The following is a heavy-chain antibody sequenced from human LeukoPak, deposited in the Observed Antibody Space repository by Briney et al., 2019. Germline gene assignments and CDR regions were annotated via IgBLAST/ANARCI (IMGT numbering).Heavy chain of an antibody. V-gene: IGHV3-21*01. CDR1: GFTFSSYS. CDR3: ARDPGSGYVNNWFDP. Sequence: PGGPLRLSCAASGFTFSSYSMNWVRQAPGKGLEWVSSISGSSSYIYYADSEKGRFTISRDNAKNSLYLQMYSLRAEDTAVYYCARDPGSGYVNNWFDPWGQGTLVTVSS. J-gene: IGHJ5*02. CDR2: ISGSSSYI. D-gene: IGHD3-22*01.